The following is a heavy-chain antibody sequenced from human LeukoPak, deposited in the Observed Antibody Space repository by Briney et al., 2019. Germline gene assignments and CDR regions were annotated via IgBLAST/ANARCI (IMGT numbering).Heavy chain of an antibody. CDR3: ARDRPYYYDSSGYYPLGALDI. CDR1: GYTFTSYG. D-gene: IGHD3-22*01. V-gene: IGHV1-18*01. Sequence: ASVKVSCKASGYTFTSYGISWVRQAPGQGLEWMGWISAYNGNTNYAQKLQGRVTMTTDTSTSTAYMELRSLRSDDTAVYYCARDRPYYYDSSGYYPLGALDIWGQGTMVTVSS. CDR2: ISAYNGNT. J-gene: IGHJ3*02.